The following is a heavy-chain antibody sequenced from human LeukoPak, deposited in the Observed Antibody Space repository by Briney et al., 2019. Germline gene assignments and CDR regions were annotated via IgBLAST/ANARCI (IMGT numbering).Heavy chain of an antibody. J-gene: IGHJ4*02. Sequence: KPSQTLSLTCTVSGGSISSGDYYWSWISQPPGKGLEWIGYIYYSGSTYYNPSLKSRVTISVDTSKNQFSLKLSSVTAADTAVYYCARVIIWGNDYGDYWGQGTLVTVSS. CDR2: IYYSGST. D-gene: IGHD7-27*01. V-gene: IGHV4-30-4*01. CDR3: ARVIIWGNDYGDY. CDR1: GGSISSGDYY.